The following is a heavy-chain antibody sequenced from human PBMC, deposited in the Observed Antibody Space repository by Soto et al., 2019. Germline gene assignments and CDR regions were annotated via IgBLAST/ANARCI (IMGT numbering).Heavy chain of an antibody. Sequence: QVQLVQSGAEVKKPGASVKVSCKASGYIFTNHYIHWVRQAPGQGLEWMGIINPSGGSTNYLQKFQCTITMTRDTSTSTVYVELSSLRSEDTAVYFCARADYYDSSGFYYDCWGQGTLVTVSS. D-gene: IGHD3-22*01. CDR1: GYIFTNHY. CDR3: ARADYYDSSGFYYDC. V-gene: IGHV1-46*01. J-gene: IGHJ4*02. CDR2: INPSGGST.